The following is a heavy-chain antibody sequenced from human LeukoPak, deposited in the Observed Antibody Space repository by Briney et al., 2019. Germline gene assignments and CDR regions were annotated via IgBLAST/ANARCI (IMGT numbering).Heavy chain of an antibody. D-gene: IGHD3-10*01. V-gene: IGHV4-34*01. CDR1: GGSFSGYY. J-gene: IGHJ3*02. CDR2: IDHSGST. Sequence: SETLSLTCAVYGGSFSGYYWNWLRQPPGKALEWIGEIDHSGSTKYNPSLNRRITISVDTSKNQFSLRLTSVTAADTAVYYCARAKLGDPVAFDIWGQGTSVTVSS. CDR3: ARAKLGDPVAFDI.